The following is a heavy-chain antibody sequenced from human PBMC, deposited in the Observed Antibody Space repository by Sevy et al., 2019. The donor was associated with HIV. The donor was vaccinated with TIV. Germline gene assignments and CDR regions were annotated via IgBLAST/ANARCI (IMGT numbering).Heavy chain of an antibody. CDR1: GFTFSKSA. CDR2: IVVGSGNT. V-gene: IGHV1-58*01. CDR3: AAGNDDYLYYMDV. D-gene: IGHD4-17*01. Sequence: ASVKVSCKASGFTFSKSAVHWVRQARGQRPEWIGWIVVGSGNTVYAQKFQDRVTINRDMSTSTAYMEVRRLRSDDTAVYYCAAGNDDYLYYMDVWGKGTTVTVSS. J-gene: IGHJ6*03.